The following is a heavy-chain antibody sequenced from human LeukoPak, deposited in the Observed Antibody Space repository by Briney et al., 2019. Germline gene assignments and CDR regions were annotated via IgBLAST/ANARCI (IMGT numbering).Heavy chain of an antibody. CDR2: ISASGAST. D-gene: IGHD4-11*01. CDR3: AKVVGDYSICDS. J-gene: IGHJ5*01. Sequence: QSGGSLRLSCAASGFTFSSYAMSWVRQAPGKGLEWVSGISASGASTYYADSVKGRFTISRDNSKNTLYLQVNSLRAEDTAVYYCAKVVGDYSICDSWGQGTLVTVSS. V-gene: IGHV3-23*01. CDR1: GFTFSSYA.